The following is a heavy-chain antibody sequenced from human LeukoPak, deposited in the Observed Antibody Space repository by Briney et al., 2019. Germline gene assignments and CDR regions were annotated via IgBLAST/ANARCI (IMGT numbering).Heavy chain of an antibody. CDR3: ASTSGYCSGGNCYSAFDY. Sequence: PSETLSLTCTVSGGSISSYYWSWIRQPPGKGLDWIGYIYYSGSTNYNPSLKSRLAISVDTSNNQFSLKLSSVTAADTAVYYCASTSGYCSGGNCYSAFDYWGQGTLVTVSS. CDR1: GGSISSYY. V-gene: IGHV4-59*01. J-gene: IGHJ4*02. D-gene: IGHD2-15*01. CDR2: IYYSGST.